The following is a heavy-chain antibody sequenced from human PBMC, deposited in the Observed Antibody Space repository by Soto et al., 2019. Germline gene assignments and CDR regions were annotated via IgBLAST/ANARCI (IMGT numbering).Heavy chain of an antibody. CDR1: GFTFSSYA. J-gene: IGHJ4*02. CDR2: ISYDGSNK. D-gene: IGHD5-12*01. CDR3: ARDTPSDIVATYYFDY. V-gene: IGHV3-30-3*01. Sequence: ESGGGVVQPGRSLRLSCAASGFTFSSYAMHWVRQAPGKGLEWVAVISYDGSNKYYADSVKGRFTISRDNSKNTLYLQMNSLRAEDTAVYYCARDTPSDIVATYYFDYWGQGTLVTVSS.